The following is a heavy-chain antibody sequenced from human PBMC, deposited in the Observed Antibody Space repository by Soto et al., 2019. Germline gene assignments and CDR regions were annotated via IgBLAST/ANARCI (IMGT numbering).Heavy chain of an antibody. CDR1: GGSISSGGYY. D-gene: IGHD2-15*01. CDR2: IYYSGST. J-gene: IGHJ4*02. Sequence: SETLSLTCTVSGGSISSGGYYWSWIRQHPGKGLEWIGYIYYSGSTYYNPSLESRVTISVDTSKNQFSLKLSSVTAADTAVYYCARAAAATFDYWGQGTLVTVSS. V-gene: IGHV4-31*03. CDR3: ARAAAATFDY.